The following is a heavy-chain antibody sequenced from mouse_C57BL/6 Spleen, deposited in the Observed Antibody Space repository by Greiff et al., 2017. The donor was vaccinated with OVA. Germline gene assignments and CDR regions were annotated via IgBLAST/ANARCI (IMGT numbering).Heavy chain of an antibody. CDR2: IYPGSGST. CDR3: ARSRSSYYYAMDY. J-gene: IGHJ4*01. V-gene: IGHV1-55*01. Sequence: QVQLQQPGAELVKPGASVKMSCKASGYTFTSSWITWVKQRPGQGLEWIGDIYPGSGSTNYNEKFKSKATLTVDTSSSTAYMQLSSLTSEDSAVYYCARSRSSYYYAMDYWCQGTSVTVSS. CDR1: GYTFTSSW. D-gene: IGHD1-3*01.